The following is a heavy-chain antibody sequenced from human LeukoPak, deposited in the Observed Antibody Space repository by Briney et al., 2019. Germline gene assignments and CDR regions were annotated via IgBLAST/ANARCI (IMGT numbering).Heavy chain of an antibody. CDR1: GFTLSRYA. V-gene: IGHV3-23*01. J-gene: IGHJ4*02. Sequence: GRSVTLYCAVSGFTLSRYAMSWVRQAPGKGLEWVTDISGSGGSTYYADSVKGRFTISRDNSKNTLYLQMNSLRAEDTAVYYCAKDRATQIYYFDYWGQGTLVTVSS. CDR3: AKDRATQIYYFDY. CDR2: ISGSGGST.